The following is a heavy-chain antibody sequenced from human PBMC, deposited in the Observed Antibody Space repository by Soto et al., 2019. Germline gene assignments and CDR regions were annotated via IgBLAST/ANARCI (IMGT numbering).Heavy chain of an antibody. V-gene: IGHV4-59*01. CDR3: ARRYGDAVDY. J-gene: IGHJ4*02. D-gene: IGHD4-17*01. CDR1: GGSIRSYY. CDR2: IYYSGST. Sequence: QVQLQESGPGLVKPSETLSLTCTVSGGSIRSYYWSWIRQPPGKGLEWIGYIYYSGSTNYNPSLTGRVTISVDTSKHKFSLKLSSVTSADTAVYYCARRYGDAVDYWGQGTLVTVSS.